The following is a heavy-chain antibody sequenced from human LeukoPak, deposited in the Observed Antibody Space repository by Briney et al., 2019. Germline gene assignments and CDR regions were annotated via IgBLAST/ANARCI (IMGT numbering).Heavy chain of an antibody. CDR2: ISWNSGSI. J-gene: IGHJ4*02. Sequence: GRSLRLSCAASGFTFDDYAMHWVRQAPGKGLEWVSGISWNSGSIGYAGSVKGRFTISRDNAKNSLYLQMNSLRAEDTALYYCAKDTLYYDSSGYYTSFDYWGQGTLVTVSS. V-gene: IGHV3-9*01. D-gene: IGHD3-22*01. CDR1: GFTFDDYA. CDR3: AKDTLYYDSSGYYTSFDY.